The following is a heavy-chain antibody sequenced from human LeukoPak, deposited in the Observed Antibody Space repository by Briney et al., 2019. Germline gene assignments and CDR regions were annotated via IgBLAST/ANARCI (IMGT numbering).Heavy chain of an antibody. CDR1: GYTFTTYG. V-gene: IGHV1-18*04. D-gene: IGHD1-26*01. J-gene: IGHJ4*02. CDR3: ARRGGRYPNDY. Sequence: ASVKVSCKASGYTFTTYGISWVRQAPGQGLEWMGWISTYNGNTNYAQKLHGRVTMTTDTSTSTTYMELRSLRSDDTAVYYCARRGGRYPNDYWGQGTLVTVSS. CDR2: ISTYNGNT.